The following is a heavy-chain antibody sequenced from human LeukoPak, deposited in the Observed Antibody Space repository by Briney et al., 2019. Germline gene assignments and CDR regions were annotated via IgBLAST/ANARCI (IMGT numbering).Heavy chain of an antibody. D-gene: IGHD5-12*01. J-gene: IGHJ4*02. CDR3: AKHSAQRSVDIVATMWV. V-gene: IGHV3-23*01. Sequence: PGGSLRLSCAASGFTFISYAMSWVRQAPGKGLEWVSAISGSGGSTYYADSVKGRFTISRDNSKNTLYLQMNSLRAEDTAVYYCAKHSAQRSVDIVATMWVRGQGTLVTVSS. CDR2: ISGSGGST. CDR1: GFTFISYA.